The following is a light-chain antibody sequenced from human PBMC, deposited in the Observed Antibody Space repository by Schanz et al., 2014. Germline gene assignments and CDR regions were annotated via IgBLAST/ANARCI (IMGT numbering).Light chain of an antibody. V-gene: IGLV2-14*03. J-gene: IGLJ2*01. CDR3: SSYTSSSTPRV. CDR2: DVN. Sequence: QSALTQPPSASGSPGQSITLSCTGTSSDVGGYNYVSWYQHHPGKAPKLMIYDVNNRPSGVSNRFSGSKSGNTASLTISGLQAEDEADYYCSSYTSSSTPRVFGGGTKLPS. CDR1: SSDVGGYNY.